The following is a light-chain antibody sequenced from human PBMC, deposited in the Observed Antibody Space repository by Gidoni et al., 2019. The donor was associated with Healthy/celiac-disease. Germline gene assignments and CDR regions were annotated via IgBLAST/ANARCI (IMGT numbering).Light chain of an antibody. CDR3: QQYGSSPRT. CDR2: GAS. V-gene: IGKV3-20*01. Sequence: EIVLTQSPGTLSLSPGERATLSCRASQSVSSSYLAWYQQKPGQAPRLLSYGASSRATGIPGRFRGSGSGTDFILTFSRLEPGDFAVYYCQQYGSSPRTFGEGTKLDIK. CDR1: QSVSSSY. J-gene: IGKJ1*01.